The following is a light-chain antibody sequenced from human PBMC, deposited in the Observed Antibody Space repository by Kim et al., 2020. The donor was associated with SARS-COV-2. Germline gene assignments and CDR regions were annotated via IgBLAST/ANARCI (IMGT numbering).Light chain of an antibody. CDR3: QQYNSLWT. J-gene: IGKJ1*01. V-gene: IGKV1-5*03. CDR2: KAS. Sequence: DIQMTQSPSTLSASVGDRVTITCRASQSISSWLAWYQQKPGKAPKLLIYKASSLESGVPSRFSGSGSGTELTLTISSLQPDDFATYYCQQYNSLWTFGQGTKVDIK. CDR1: QSISSW.